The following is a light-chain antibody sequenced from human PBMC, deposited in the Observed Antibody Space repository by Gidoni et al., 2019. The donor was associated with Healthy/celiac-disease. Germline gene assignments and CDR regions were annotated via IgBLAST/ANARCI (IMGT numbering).Light chain of an antibody. CDR2: GAS. CDR1: QRVSSN. V-gene: IGKV3-15*01. J-gene: IGKJ1*01. Sequence: EIVITQSPATLSVSPGESATLSCRASQRVSSNLAWYQQKPVQAPRLLIYGASTRATGIPARFSGSGSGTEFTITISSLQSEDGAVYYWQQYNNWWTFGQGTKVEIK. CDR3: QQYNNWWT.